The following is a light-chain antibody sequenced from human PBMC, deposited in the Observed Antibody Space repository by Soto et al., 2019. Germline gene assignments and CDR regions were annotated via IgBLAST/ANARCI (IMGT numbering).Light chain of an antibody. CDR1: QSVSSN. CDR3: QQYNNWPIT. V-gene: IGKV3-15*01. CDR2: GAS. Sequence: EIVMTQSPATLSVSPGERATLSCRASQSVSSNLAWYQQKPGQAPRLLIYGASTRVTGIPDRFTGSGSGTEFTLTISSLQSEDFALFYCQQYNNWPITFGQGTRLEI. J-gene: IGKJ5*01.